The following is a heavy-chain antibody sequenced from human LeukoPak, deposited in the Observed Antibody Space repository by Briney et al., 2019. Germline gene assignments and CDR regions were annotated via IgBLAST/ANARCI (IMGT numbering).Heavy chain of an antibody. J-gene: IGHJ3*02. D-gene: IGHD3-3*01. Sequence: SETLSLTCAVYGGSFSGYYWSWIRQPPGKGLEWIGEINHSGSTNYNPSLKSRVTISVDTSKNQFSLKLSSVTAADTAVYYCARGGGHVLRFLEWYSYDVFDIWGQGTMVTVSS. V-gene: IGHV4-34*01. CDR3: ARGGGHVLRFLEWYSYDVFDI. CDR2: INHSGST. CDR1: GGSFSGYY.